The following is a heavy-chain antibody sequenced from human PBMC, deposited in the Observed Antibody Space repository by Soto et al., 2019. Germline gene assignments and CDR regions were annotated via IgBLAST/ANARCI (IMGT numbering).Heavy chain of an antibody. CDR2: ISYDGSNK. CDR3: ARGGYCSGGSCYSSDYYYYYGMDV. D-gene: IGHD2-15*01. Sequence: GGSLGLSCEASEFTFSSYAMHWVRQAPGKGLEWVEVISYDGSNKYYADSVKGRFTISRDNSKNTLYLQMNSLRAEDTAVYYCARGGYCSGGSCYSSDYYYYYGMDVWGQGTTVTVSS. V-gene: IGHV3-30-3*01. CDR1: EFTFSSYA. J-gene: IGHJ6*02.